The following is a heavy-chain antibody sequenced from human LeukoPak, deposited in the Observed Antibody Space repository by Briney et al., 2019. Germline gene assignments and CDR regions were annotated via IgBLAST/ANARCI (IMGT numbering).Heavy chain of an antibody. CDR2: ISAYNVNT. V-gene: IGHV1-18*01. J-gene: IGHJ6*03. CDR1: GYTFTSYG. CDR3: ARNGGAVTTEDYYKDV. D-gene: IGHD4-17*01. Sequence: GASVKVSCKASGYTFTSYGINWVRQAPGQGLEWMGWISAYNVNTNYAQKFQGRVTMTTDTSTSTAYMELRSLRSDDTAVYYCARNGGAVTTEDYYKDVWGKGTTVTVSS.